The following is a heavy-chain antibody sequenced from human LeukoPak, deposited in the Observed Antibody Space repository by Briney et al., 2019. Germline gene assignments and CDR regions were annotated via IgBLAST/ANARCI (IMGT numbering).Heavy chain of an antibody. CDR1: GFTFSTYW. CDR2: INSGGDDT. Sequence: GGSLRLSCAASGFTFSTYWMHWVRQAPGKGLVWVSLINSGGDDTRYADSVKGRFTISRDNAKNTLYLQMNSLRAEDTAVHYCARRIGYSSGHSAVYYFDYWGQGTLVTVSS. J-gene: IGHJ4*02. D-gene: IGHD6-19*01. V-gene: IGHV3-74*01. CDR3: ARRIGYSSGHSAVYYFDY.